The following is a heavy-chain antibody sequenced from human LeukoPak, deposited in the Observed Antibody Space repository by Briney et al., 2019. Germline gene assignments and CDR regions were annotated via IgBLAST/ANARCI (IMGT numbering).Heavy chain of an antibody. CDR3: AKDRNSYGFGDFDY. D-gene: IGHD5-18*01. Sequence: GGSLRLSCVASGFTFRTYAMTWVRQAPGKGLEWVSAISGSGGNTYYADSVKGRFTISRDNSKNTLYLQMNSLRAEDTAVYYCAKDRNSYGFGDFDYWGQGTLVTVSS. J-gene: IGHJ4*02. CDR2: ISGSGGNT. CDR1: GFTFRTYA. V-gene: IGHV3-23*01.